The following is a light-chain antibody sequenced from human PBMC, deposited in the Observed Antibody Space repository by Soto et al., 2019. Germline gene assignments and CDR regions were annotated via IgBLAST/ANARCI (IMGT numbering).Light chain of an antibody. CDR2: DAS. J-gene: IGKJ2*01. CDR1: QSVSNY. V-gene: IGKV3-11*01. Sequence: EIVLTQSPVILSLSPGERAALSCRASQSVSNYLAWYQQKPGQAPRLLIYDASNRATGIPARFSGSGSGTDFTLTISSLEPEDFAVYYCQQRSNWPTFGQGTKVDIK. CDR3: QQRSNWPT.